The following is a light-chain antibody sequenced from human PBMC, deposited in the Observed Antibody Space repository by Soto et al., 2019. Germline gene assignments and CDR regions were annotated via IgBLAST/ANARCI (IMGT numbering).Light chain of an antibody. CDR2: AAS. J-gene: IGKJ1*01. V-gene: IGKV3-20*01. CDR1: HSVSSDH. Sequence: EVVLTQSPGTLSLSPGERATLSCRASHSVSSDHLGWYQQKPGQAPRLLIYAASSRATGIADRFSGGGSGTEFTLTISRLEPEDVGVYYCQQYGSSVTFGEGTKVEIK. CDR3: QQYGSSVT.